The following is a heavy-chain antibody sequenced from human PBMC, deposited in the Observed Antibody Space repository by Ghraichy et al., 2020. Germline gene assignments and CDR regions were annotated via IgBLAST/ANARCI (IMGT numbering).Heavy chain of an antibody. CDR1: GGSFSGYY. D-gene: IGHD1-1*01. CDR2: ISHSGST. CDR3: ARGNPTMNDYFDS. J-gene: IGHJ4*02. V-gene: IGHV4-34*01. Sequence: SQTLSLTCAVYGGSFSGYYWHWIRQPPGKRLEWIGEISHSGSTDYNTSLKSRVTISVDTSKKEFSLRLNAVTAADTAVYYCARGNPTMNDYFDSWGQGTLVTVSS.